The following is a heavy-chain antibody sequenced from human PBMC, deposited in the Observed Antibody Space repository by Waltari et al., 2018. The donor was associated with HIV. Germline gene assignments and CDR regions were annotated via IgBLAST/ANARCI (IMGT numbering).Heavy chain of an antibody. V-gene: IGHV4-59*01. J-gene: IGHJ4*02. CDR1: ICSISSYY. D-gene: IGHD4-17*01. Sequence: QVRLRESGPGLVKPSETLSLTCTGSICSISSYYWSWIRQPPGKGLEGIASISYSGSTNYTPSLKSRVTRSVDTSKNQFSLSLSSVTAADTAVYYCARGSVTDRYYDYWGQGILVTVSS. CDR2: ISYSGST. CDR3: ARGSVTDRYYDY.